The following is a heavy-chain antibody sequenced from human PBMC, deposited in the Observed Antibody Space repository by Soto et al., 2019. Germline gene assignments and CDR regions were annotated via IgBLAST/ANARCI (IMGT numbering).Heavy chain of an antibody. D-gene: IGHD5-12*01. CDR2: IPSRGRP. CDR1: GASVAGGSYY. V-gene: IGHV4-30-4*01. CDR3: ARDTYSGYDFGL. J-gene: IGHJ5*02. Sequence: SETLSLTGSVSGASVAGGSYYWRWVRQPPGKGLEWIGYIPSRGRPFYNPSLTSRGTISADTSKNQLSLQLTSVTAADTAVYYCARDTYSGYDFGLWGQGTLVTVSS.